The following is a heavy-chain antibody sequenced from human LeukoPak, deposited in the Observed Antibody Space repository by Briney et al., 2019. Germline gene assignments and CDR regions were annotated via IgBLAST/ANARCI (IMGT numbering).Heavy chain of an antibody. J-gene: IGHJ4*02. CDR2: ISAYNGNT. CDR3: ARDRLVGATTDYFDY. CDR1: GYTFTSYG. D-gene: IGHD1-26*01. V-gene: IGHV1-18*01. Sequence: ASVTVSCKASGYTFTSYGISWVRQAPGQGLEWMGWISAYNGNTNYAQKLQGRVTMTTDTSTSTAYMELGSLRSDDTAVYYCARDRLVGATTDYFDYWGQGTLVTVSS.